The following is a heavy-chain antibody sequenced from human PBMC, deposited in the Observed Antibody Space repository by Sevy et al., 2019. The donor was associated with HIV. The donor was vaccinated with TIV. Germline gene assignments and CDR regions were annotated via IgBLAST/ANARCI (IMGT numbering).Heavy chain of an antibody. Sequence: GGSLRLSCVASGFTFSSYEMNWVRQAPGKGLEWVSKISTSGKSTFYADSVEGRVTISRDNAKNSVFLKTNSLRAEDTAVYYCLRSGGASHAGFDPWGQGTLVTVSS. CDR3: LRSGGASHAGFDP. J-gene: IGHJ5*02. CDR2: ISTSGKST. D-gene: IGHD1-26*01. V-gene: IGHV3-48*03. CDR1: GFTFSSYE.